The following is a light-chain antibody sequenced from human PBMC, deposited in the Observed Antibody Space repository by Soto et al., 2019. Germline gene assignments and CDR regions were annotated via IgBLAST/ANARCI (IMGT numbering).Light chain of an antibody. Sequence: QSVLTQTPSASGTPGQRVTISCSGSSSNIGDNAVNWYQHLPGTAPNLLIYSNNQRPSGVPDRFSGSKSGTSASLAIRGLQSEDEADYYCATWDDSLNGPVFGGGTKLTVL. V-gene: IGLV1-44*01. CDR2: SNN. CDR3: ATWDDSLNGPV. J-gene: IGLJ2*01. CDR1: SSNIGDNA.